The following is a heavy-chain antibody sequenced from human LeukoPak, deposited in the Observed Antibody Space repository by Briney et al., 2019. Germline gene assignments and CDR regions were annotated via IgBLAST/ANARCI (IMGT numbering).Heavy chain of an antibody. Sequence: SETLSLTCTVSGGSISSGDYYWSWIRQPPGKGLEWIGYIYYSGSTSYNPSLKSRVTISVDTSKNQFSLKLSSVTAADTAVYYCARDERFGGVGWYWGYWGQGTLVTVSS. D-gene: IGHD6-19*01. CDR2: IYYSGST. V-gene: IGHV4-30-4*01. CDR1: GGSISSGDYY. J-gene: IGHJ4*02. CDR3: ARDERFGGVGWYWGY.